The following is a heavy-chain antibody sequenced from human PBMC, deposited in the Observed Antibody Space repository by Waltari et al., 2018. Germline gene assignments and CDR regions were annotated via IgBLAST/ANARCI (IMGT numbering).Heavy chain of an antibody. CDR1: GFTVCLNY. CDR2: IYSGGST. CDR3: ARVNWGSRYYFDY. J-gene: IGHJ4*02. D-gene: IGHD7-27*01. Sequence: EVQLVESGGGLVQPGGSLRLSCAAAGFTVCLNYMSWVRQAPGKGLEWVSVIYSGGSTYYADSVKGRFTISRDNSKNTLYLQMNSLRAEDTAVYYCARVNWGSRYYFDYWGQGTLVTVSS. V-gene: IGHV3-66*01.